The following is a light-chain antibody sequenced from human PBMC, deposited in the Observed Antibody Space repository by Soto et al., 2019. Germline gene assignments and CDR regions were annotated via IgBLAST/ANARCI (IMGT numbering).Light chain of an antibody. J-gene: IGLJ2*01. CDR1: SSDVGGYNY. V-gene: IGLV2-14*01. Sequence: QSVLTQPASVSGSPGQSITISCTGTSSDVGGYNYVSWYQQHPGKAPKLMIYDVGNRPSGVSNRFSGSKSGNTASLTISGLQAEDEGDYYCSSYTSSSTLLFGAGTKLTVL. CDR2: DVG. CDR3: SSYTSSSTLL.